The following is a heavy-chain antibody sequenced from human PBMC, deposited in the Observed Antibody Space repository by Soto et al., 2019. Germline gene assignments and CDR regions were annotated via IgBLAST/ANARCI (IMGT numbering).Heavy chain of an antibody. D-gene: IGHD3-22*01. CDR3: AKDQGYYYDSSGAFDI. J-gene: IGHJ3*02. V-gene: IGHV3-30*18. CDR2: ISYDGSNK. CDR1: GFTFSSYG. Sequence: GGSLRLSCAASGFTFSSYGMHWVRQAPGKWLEWVAVISYDGSNKYYADSVKGRFTISRDNSKNTLYLQMNSLRAEDTAVYYCAKDQGYYYDSSGAFDIWGQGTMVTVSS.